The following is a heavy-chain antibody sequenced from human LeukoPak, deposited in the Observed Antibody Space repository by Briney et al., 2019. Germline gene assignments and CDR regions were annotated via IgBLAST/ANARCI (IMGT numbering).Heavy chain of an antibody. CDR2: LYSGGGA. J-gene: IGHJ3*02. V-gene: IGHV3-66*01. D-gene: IGHD3-10*01. CDR3: ARGKTSGDIIEDAFDI. Sequence: HPSETLSLTCTVSGGSISSYYWSWIRQPPGKGLEWISVLYSGGGAYYADSVKDRFTISRDYSQNTLLLQMDNVRAEDTALYYCARGKTSGDIIEDAFDIWGQGTMVAVSS. CDR1: GGSISSYY.